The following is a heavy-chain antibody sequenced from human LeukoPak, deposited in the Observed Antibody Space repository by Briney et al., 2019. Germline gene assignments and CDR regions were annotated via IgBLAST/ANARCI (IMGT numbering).Heavy chain of an antibody. CDR1: GFTSTNYS. Sequence: GGSLRLSCVASGFTSTNYSLNWVRQAPGKGLEWVSSITGWSTYIHYAESVKGRFTVTRDNAKNSLYLQMNSPRADDTAVYYCARVDSGSYFGHWGQGTLVTVSS. CDR2: ITGWSTYI. D-gene: IGHD1-26*01. CDR3: ARVDSGSYFGH. V-gene: IGHV3-21*01. J-gene: IGHJ4*02.